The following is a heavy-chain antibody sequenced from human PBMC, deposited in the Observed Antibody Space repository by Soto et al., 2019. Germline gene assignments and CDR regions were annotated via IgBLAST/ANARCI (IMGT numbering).Heavy chain of an antibody. Sequence: QVQLVESGGGVVQPGRSLRLSCAASGFTFRSYGMHWVRQAPGKGLEWVAVISYDGSNKYYADSVKGRFTISRDNSKNTLYLQMNSLRAEDTAVYYCAIVAASDAFDIWGQGTMVTISS. CDR1: GFTFRSYG. J-gene: IGHJ3*02. V-gene: IGHV3-30*03. CDR3: AIVAASDAFDI. CDR2: ISYDGSNK.